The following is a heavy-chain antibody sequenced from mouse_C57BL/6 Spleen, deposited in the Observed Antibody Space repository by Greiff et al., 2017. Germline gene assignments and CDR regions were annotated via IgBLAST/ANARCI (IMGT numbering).Heavy chain of an antibody. CDR1: GYTFTSYW. CDR3: ARGHGYYVGYAMDY. V-gene: IGHV1-61*01. CDR2: IYPSDSET. J-gene: IGHJ4*01. D-gene: IGHD2-3*01. Sequence: QVQLKQPGAELVRPGSSVKLSCKASGYTFTSYWMDWVKQRPGQGLEWIGNIYPSDSETHYNQKFKDKATLTVDKSSSTAYMQLSSLTSEDSAVYYCARGHGYYVGYAMDYWGQGTSVTVSS.